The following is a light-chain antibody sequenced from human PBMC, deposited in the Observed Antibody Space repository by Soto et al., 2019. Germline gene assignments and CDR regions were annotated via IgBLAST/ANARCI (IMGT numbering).Light chain of an antibody. CDR1: QSVDSY. CDR2: DSS. CDR3: QQRSNGLT. J-gene: IGKJ4*01. V-gene: IGKV3-11*01. Sequence: EIVLTQSAATLTLCPGERATLSCRASQSVDSYLAWYQQKPGQAPRLLIFDSSNRPTGIPARFSGSGSGTDFTLTISSLEPEDFAVYYCQQRSNGLTFGGGTKVEMK.